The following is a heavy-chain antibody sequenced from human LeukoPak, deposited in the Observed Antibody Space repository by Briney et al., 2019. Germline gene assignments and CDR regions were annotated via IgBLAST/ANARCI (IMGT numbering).Heavy chain of an antibody. CDR1: GYTFTGYY. D-gene: IGHD2-21*01. CDR3: ARVQTYCGGDCYSRDDAFDI. Sequence: ASVKVSCKASGYTFTGYYMHWVRQAPGQGLEWMGWINPNSGGTNYAQKFQGRVTMTRDTSISTAYMELSRLRSDDTAVYYCARVQTYCGGDCYSRDDAFDIWGQGTMVTVSS. J-gene: IGHJ3*02. CDR2: INPNSGGT. V-gene: IGHV1-2*02.